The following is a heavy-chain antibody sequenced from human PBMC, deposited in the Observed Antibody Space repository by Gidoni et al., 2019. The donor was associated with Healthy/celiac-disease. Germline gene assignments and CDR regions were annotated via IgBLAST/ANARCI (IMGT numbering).Heavy chain of an antibody. D-gene: IGHD5-18*01. V-gene: IGHV3-23*01. Sequence: EVQLLVSGGGLVQPGGSLILSCAASAFNFRSYGMSWVRQAPGKGLGWVSAMSGSGGRTYYADSGKGRVTIARDKSKNTLYRQMNRLRAEDTAVYYCAKVSRRGYSYGMFDYWGQGTLVTVSS. CDR3: AKVSRRGYSYGMFDY. CDR1: AFNFRSYG. J-gene: IGHJ4*02. CDR2: MSGSGGRT.